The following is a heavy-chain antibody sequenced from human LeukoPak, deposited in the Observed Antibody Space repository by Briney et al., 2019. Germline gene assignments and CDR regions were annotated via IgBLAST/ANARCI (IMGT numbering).Heavy chain of an antibody. CDR3: ARFKVAFDI. CDR1: GVTFSNYW. V-gene: IGHV3-7*03. CDR2: INQDGSEK. Sequence: PGGSLRLSCVDSGVTFSNYWMNWVRQAPGKGLEWVANINQDGSEKYYVDSVKGRFTISRDNAKNSLYLQMNSLRAEDTAVYYCARFKVAFDIWGQGTMVTVSS. J-gene: IGHJ3*02.